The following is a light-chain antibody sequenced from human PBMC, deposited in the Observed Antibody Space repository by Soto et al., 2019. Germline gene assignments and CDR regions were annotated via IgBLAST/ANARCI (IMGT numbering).Light chain of an antibody. Sequence: QSLLTQRASVSGSPGQSITISCTGTSSDFGNYNLVSWYQQHPGKVPKLILFEVNKRPPGVSGRFSGSKSGNTASLTISGLQAEDEADYYCCSFTSSTTHVFGTGTKVTVL. V-gene: IGLV2-23*02. J-gene: IGLJ1*01. CDR2: EVN. CDR3: CSFTSSTTHV. CDR1: SSDFGNYNL.